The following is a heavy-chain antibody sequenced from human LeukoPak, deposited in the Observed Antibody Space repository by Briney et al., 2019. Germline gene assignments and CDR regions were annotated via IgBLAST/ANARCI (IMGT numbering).Heavy chain of an antibody. V-gene: IGHV3-23*01. D-gene: IGHD3-22*01. Sequence: GGSLRLSCVGSGFTLSSYAMSWVRQAPGKGLEWVSAISGSGTRTYYADSVKGRFTISRDNSKNTLYLQMNSLRAEDTAVYYCAKAPTKEEEWLLLNYFDYWGQGTLVTVSS. CDR1: GFTLSSYA. CDR2: ISGSGTRT. CDR3: AKAPTKEEEWLLLNYFDY. J-gene: IGHJ4*02.